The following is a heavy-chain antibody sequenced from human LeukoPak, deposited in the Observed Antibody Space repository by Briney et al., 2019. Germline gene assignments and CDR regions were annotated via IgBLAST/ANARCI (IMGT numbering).Heavy chain of an antibody. D-gene: IGHD2-15*01. CDR3: AREAYCSGGSCYPADY. CDR1: GFTFSSHW. CDR2: INQDGSEK. J-gene: IGHJ4*02. Sequence: GGSLRLSCAASGFTFSSHWMSWVRQAPGKGLEWVANINQDGSEKYYVDSVKGRFTISRDNAKNSLYLQMNSLRAEDTAVYYCAREAYCSGGSCYPADYWGQGTLVTVSS. V-gene: IGHV3-7*03.